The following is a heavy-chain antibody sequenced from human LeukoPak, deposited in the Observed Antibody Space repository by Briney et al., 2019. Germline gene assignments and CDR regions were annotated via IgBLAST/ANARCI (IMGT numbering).Heavy chain of an antibody. V-gene: IGHV1-18*01. CDR1: GYTFTSYG. Sequence: ASVKVSCRASGYTFTSYGISWVRQAPGQGLEWMGWISAYNGNTNYAQKLQGRVTMTTDTSTSTAYMELRSLRSDDTAVYYCARVHLEAVAGTEDYWGQGTLVTVSS. CDR3: ARVHLEAVAGTEDY. D-gene: IGHD6-19*01. CDR2: ISAYNGNT. J-gene: IGHJ4*02.